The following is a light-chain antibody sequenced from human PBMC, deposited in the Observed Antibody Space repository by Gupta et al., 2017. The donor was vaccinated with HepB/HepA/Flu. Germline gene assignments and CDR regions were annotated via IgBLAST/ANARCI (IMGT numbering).Light chain of an antibody. J-gene: IGKJ2*02. Sequence: DIQMTQSPSTLSASVGDRVTITCRASQSISSWLAWYHQKPGKAPKLLIYKASSLESGVPSRFSGSGSGTEFTLTISSLQPDDFATYYCQQYNSYSCTFGQGTKLEIK. CDR3: QQYNSYSCT. V-gene: IGKV1-5*03. CDR1: QSISSW. CDR2: KAS.